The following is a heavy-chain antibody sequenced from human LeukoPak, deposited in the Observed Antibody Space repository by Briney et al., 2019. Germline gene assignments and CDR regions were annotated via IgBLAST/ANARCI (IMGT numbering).Heavy chain of an antibody. CDR1: GGSISSGSYY. CDR2: IYTSGST. Sequence: SETLSLTCTVSGGSISSGSYYWSWIRQPAGKGLEWIGRIYTSGSTNYNPSLKSRVTISVDTSKNQFSLKLSSVTAADTAVYYCARVAFYYGSGSYEARYYFDYWGQGTLVTVSS. D-gene: IGHD3-10*01. CDR3: ARVAFYYGSGSYEARYYFDY. J-gene: IGHJ4*02. V-gene: IGHV4-61*02.